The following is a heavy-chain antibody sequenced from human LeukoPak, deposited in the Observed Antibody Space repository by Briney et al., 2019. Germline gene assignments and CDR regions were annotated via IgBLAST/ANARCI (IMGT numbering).Heavy chain of an antibody. D-gene: IGHD3-10*01. V-gene: IGHV3-11*01. CDR1: GFTFSDHY. CDR2: ISTGGGTT. Sequence: PGGSLRLSCAASGFTFSDHYMSWIRQAPGKGLEWVSYISTGGGTTYYADSVKGRFTISRDNAKNSLYLQMNSLRAEDTAVYYCAIARFTRDYWGQGTLVTVSS. CDR3: AIARFTRDY. J-gene: IGHJ4*02.